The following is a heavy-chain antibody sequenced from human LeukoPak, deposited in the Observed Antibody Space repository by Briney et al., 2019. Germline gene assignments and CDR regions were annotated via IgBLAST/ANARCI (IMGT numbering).Heavy chain of an antibody. CDR3: ARARKVGATPPTPLDY. J-gene: IGHJ4*02. CDR1: GGTFSSYA. D-gene: IGHD1-26*01. V-gene: IGHV1-69*13. Sequence: PEASVKVSCKASGGTFSSYAISWVRQAPGQGLEWMGGIIPIFGTANYAQKFQGRVTITADESTSTAYMELSSLRSEDTAVYYCARARKVGATPPTPLDYWGQGTLVTVSS. CDR2: IIPIFGTA.